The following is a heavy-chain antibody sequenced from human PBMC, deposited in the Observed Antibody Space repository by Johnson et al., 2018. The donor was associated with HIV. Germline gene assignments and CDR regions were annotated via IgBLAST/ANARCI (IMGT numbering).Heavy chain of an antibody. CDR3: ARGEGGTYLPDAFDI. Sequence: QVLLVESGGGVVQPGRSLRLSCAASGFTFSSYAIHWVRQAPGKGLEWVAVISSAGRNKSYAASVQGRFTISRDNSTHTLYLQMNSLSAEDTGVYYCARGEGGTYLPDAFDIWGQGTMVTVSS. CDR2: ISSAGRNK. D-gene: IGHD1-26*01. CDR1: GFTFSSYA. J-gene: IGHJ3*02. V-gene: IGHV3-30*04.